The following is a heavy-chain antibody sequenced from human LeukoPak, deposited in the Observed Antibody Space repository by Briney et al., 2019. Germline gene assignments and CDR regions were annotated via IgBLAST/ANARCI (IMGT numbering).Heavy chain of an antibody. D-gene: IGHD6-19*01. J-gene: IGHJ4*02. CDR3: ARSSGSGWSFFDY. Sequence: GESLKISCKGSGYSFTSYWIGWVPPLPGKGPELMGIIYPGDSDTRYSPSFQGQVSISADKSISTAYLQWSSLKASDTAMYYCARSSGSGWSFFDYWGQGTLVTVSS. CDR1: GYSFTSYW. CDR2: IYPGDSDT. V-gene: IGHV5-51*01.